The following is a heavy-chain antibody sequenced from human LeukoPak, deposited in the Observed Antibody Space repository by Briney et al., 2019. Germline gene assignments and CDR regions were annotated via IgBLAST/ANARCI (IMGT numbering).Heavy chain of an antibody. Sequence: SETLSLTCTVSGGSISSGGYYWSWIRQHPGKGLEWIGYIYYSGSTYHTPTLKSRVTKPVDTSKNQFSLKLSSVTAADTAVYYCARTPQALTVTTDRLWAYYYYMDVWGKGTTVTVSS. CDR1: GGSISSGGYY. D-gene: IGHD4-17*01. V-gene: IGHV4-31*03. J-gene: IGHJ6*03. CDR2: IYYSGST. CDR3: ARTPQALTVTTDRLWAYYYYMDV.